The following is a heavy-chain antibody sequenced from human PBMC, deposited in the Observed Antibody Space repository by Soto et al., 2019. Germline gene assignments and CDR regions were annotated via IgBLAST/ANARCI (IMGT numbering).Heavy chain of an antibody. CDR2: IYYSGST. Sequence: SETLSLTCTVSGGSISSSSYYWGWIRQPPGKGLEWIGSIYYSGSTYYNPSLKSRVTISVDTSKNQFSLKLSSVTAADTAVYYCARQRQYSAFLEWLFYFDYWGQGTLVTVSS. CDR3: ARQRQYSAFLEWLFYFDY. CDR1: GGSISSSSYY. J-gene: IGHJ4*02. D-gene: IGHD3-3*02. V-gene: IGHV4-39*01.